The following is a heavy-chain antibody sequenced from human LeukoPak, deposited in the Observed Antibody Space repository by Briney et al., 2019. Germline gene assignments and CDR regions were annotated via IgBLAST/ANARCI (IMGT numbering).Heavy chain of an antibody. V-gene: IGHV4-39*01. Sequence: SETLSLTCTVSGGSISSSSYYWGWIRQPPGKGLEWIGSIYYSGSTYYNLSLKSRVTISVDTSKNQFSLKLSSVTAADTAVYYCARRLEVAVDYWGQGTLVTVSS. CDR1: GGSISSSSYY. CDR2: IYYSGST. D-gene: IGHD6-19*01. CDR3: ARRLEVAVDY. J-gene: IGHJ4*02.